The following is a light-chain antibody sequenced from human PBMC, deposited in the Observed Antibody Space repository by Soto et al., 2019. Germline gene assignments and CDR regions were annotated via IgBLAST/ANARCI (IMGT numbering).Light chain of an antibody. Sequence: IVLTQSPSTLSSSPGERASLSCRASHSVSSYLAWYQQKPGQAPRLLIYGASNRATGIPDRFSGSGSGTDFTLTISRLEPEDFAVYYCQQYGSSGTFGQGTKV. V-gene: IGKV3-20*01. CDR1: HSVSSY. CDR3: QQYGSSGT. CDR2: GAS. J-gene: IGKJ1*01.